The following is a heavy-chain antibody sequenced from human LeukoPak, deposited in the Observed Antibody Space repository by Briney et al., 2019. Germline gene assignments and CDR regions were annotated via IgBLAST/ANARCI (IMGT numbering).Heavy chain of an antibody. D-gene: IGHD3-10*01. CDR2: IRYDGSNK. CDR1: GFTFSSYG. Sequence: PGGSLRLSXAASGFTFSSYGMHWVRQAPGKGLEWVAFIRYDGSNKYYADSVKGRFTISRDNSKNTLYLQMNSLRAEDMAVYYCAKDHGSGSYYLFDYWGQGTLVTVSS. J-gene: IGHJ4*02. V-gene: IGHV3-30*02. CDR3: AKDHGSGSYYLFDY.